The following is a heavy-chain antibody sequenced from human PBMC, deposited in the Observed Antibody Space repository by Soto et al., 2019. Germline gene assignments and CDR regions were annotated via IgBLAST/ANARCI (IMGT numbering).Heavy chain of an antibody. CDR1: GGSFSGYY. J-gene: IGHJ5*02. CDR3: ARGTWDLRFDP. D-gene: IGHD1-26*01. CDR2: INHSGGD. Sequence: VQLQQWGAGLVKPSETLSLTCAVYGGSFSGYYWSWIRQPPGKGLEWIGEINHSGGDNYDPSLNNRVIISLDTSKNQFTLRLSSVTAADTAVYYCARGTWDLRFDPWGQGTLVTVSS. V-gene: IGHV4-34*01.